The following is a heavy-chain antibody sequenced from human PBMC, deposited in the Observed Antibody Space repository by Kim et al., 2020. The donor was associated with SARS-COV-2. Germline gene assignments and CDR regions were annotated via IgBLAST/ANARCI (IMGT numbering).Heavy chain of an antibody. CDR1: GYTFTSYA. Sequence: ASVKVSCKASGYTFTSYAMNWVRQAPGQGLEWMGWINTNTGNPTYAQGFTGRFVFSSDTSVSTAYLQISSLKAEDTAVYYCARGGEGIFCTGGVCWDFDYWGQGTLVTVSS. J-gene: IGHJ4*02. CDR2: INTNTGNP. V-gene: IGHV7-4-1*02. D-gene: IGHD2-8*02. CDR3: ARGGEGIFCTGGVCWDFDY.